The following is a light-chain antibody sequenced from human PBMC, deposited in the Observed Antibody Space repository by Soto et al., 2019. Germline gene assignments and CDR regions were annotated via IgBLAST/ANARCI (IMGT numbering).Light chain of an antibody. J-gene: IGKJ1*01. CDR3: QQYNSYSRT. CDR1: QSISDT. V-gene: IGKV3-15*01. CDR2: GAS. Sequence: IVLTQSPATLSVSPGGTATLSCSASQSISDTSAWYQQKPGQAPRLLIYGASTRATGIPARFSGSGSETEFTLTISSLQPDDFATYYCQQYNSYSRTFGQGTKVDIK.